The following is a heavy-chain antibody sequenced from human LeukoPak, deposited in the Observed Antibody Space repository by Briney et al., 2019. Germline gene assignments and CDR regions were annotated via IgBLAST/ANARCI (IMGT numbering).Heavy chain of an antibody. D-gene: IGHD1-26*01. CDR2: ISGSSGHT. CDR3: ARVWELSFDY. V-gene: IGHV3-23*01. J-gene: IGHJ4*02. Sequence: TGGSLRLSCAASGLTFSSYAMSWVRQAPGKGLEWVSAISGSSGHTYYADSVKGRFTISRDNSKNTLYLQMNSLRAEDTAVYYCARVWELSFDYWGQGTLVTVSS. CDR1: GLTFSSYA.